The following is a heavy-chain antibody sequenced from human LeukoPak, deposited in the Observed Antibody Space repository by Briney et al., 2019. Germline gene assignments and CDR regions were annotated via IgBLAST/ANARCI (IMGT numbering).Heavy chain of an antibody. CDR3: ARATNYAILTGYNYFDY. CDR2: IYYSGST. V-gene: IGHV4-59*01. D-gene: IGHD3-9*01. CDR1: GGSISGYY. J-gene: IGHJ4*02. Sequence: SETLSLTCTVSGGSISGYYWSWIRQPPGKGLEWIGYIYYSGSTNYNPFLKSRVTISVDTSKNQFSLKLSSVTAADTAVYYCARATNYAILTGYNYFDYWGQGTLVTVSS.